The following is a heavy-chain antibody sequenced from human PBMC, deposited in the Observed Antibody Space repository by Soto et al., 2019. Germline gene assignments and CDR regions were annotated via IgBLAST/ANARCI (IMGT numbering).Heavy chain of an antibody. Sequence: QVQLVESGGGVVQPERSLRLSCAASGFTFSSYGMHWVRQAPGKGLEWVAVISYDGGNKYYADSVKGRFTISRDNSNNTLYLQMNSLRAEDTAVYFCAKGRKGSWYGGAYDFDDWGQGTLVTVSS. D-gene: IGHD6-13*01. V-gene: IGHV3-30*18. CDR3: AKGRKGSWYGGAYDFDD. CDR1: GFTFSSYG. CDR2: ISYDGGNK. J-gene: IGHJ4*02.